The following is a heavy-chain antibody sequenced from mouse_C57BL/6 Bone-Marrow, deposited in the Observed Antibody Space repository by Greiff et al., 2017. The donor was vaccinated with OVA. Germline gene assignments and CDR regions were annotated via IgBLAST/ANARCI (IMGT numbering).Heavy chain of an antibody. V-gene: IGHV1-55*01. CDR2: LYPGSGST. Sequence: VQLQQPGAELVKPGASVKMSCKASGYTFTSYWITWVKQRPGQGLEWIGDLYPGSGSTNYNEKFKSNATLTVDTSSSTAYMQLSSLTSEDSAVYYCAKEEIYYGNYVGDYFDYWGQGTTLTVSS. CDR1: GYTFTSYW. D-gene: IGHD2-1*01. CDR3: AKEEIYYGNYVGDYFDY. J-gene: IGHJ2*01.